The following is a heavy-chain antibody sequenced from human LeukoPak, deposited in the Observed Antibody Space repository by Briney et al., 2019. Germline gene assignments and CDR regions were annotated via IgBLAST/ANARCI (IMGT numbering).Heavy chain of an antibody. CDR3: ARDPGVTNDYNVDY. V-gene: IGHV3-21*01. J-gene: IGHJ4*02. CDR1: GFTFNDYS. D-gene: IGHD5-24*01. CDR2: ISSSSSLK. Sequence: GGSLRLSCEASGFTFNDYSMHWLRQAPAKGLEWVSSISSSSSLKYYAESVKGRFTISRDNAKNSLFLQMNILTAEDTAIYYCARDPGVTNDYNVDYWGQGTLVTVSS.